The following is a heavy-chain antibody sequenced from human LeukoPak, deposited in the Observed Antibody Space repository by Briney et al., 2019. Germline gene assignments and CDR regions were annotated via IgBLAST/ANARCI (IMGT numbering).Heavy chain of an antibody. CDR3: ARVEKENVLLWFGELTGFDY. D-gene: IGHD3-10*01. V-gene: IGHV3-66*01. Sequence: GGSLRLSCAASGFTVSSNYMSWVRQAPGKGLEWVSVIYSGGSTHYADSVKGRFTISRDNSKNTLYLQMNSLRAEDTAVYYCARVEKENVLLWFGELTGFDYWGQGTLVTVSS. J-gene: IGHJ4*02. CDR1: GFTVSSNY. CDR2: IYSGGST.